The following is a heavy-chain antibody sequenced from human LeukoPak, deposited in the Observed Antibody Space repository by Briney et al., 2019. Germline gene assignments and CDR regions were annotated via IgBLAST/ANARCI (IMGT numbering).Heavy chain of an antibody. CDR1: GGSISSYY. CDR2: IYTSGST. D-gene: IGHD6-6*01. V-gene: IGHV4-4*07. CDR3: ARDRPYSSSVNWFDP. J-gene: IGHJ5*02. Sequence: SETLSLTCTVSGGSISSYYWSWIRQPAGKGLEWIGRIYTSGSTNYNPSLKSRVTMSVDKSKNQFSLKLSSVTAADTAVYYCARDRPYSSSVNWFDPWGQGTLVTVSS.